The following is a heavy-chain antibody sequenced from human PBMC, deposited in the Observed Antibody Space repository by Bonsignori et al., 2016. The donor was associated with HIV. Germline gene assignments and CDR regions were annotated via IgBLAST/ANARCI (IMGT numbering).Heavy chain of an antibody. CDR2: TYYRSKWYN. CDR1: GDSVSSNSAA. D-gene: IGHD3-22*01. CDR3: ARAPTYYDSSGYSGGFDY. J-gene: IGHJ4*02. V-gene: IGHV6-1*01. Sequence: SQTLSLTCAISGDSVSSNSAAWNWIRQSPSRGLEWLGRTYYRSKWYNDYAVSVKGRITINPDTSKNQFSLQLNSVTPEDTAVYYCARAPTYYDSSGYSGGFDYWGQGTLVTVSS.